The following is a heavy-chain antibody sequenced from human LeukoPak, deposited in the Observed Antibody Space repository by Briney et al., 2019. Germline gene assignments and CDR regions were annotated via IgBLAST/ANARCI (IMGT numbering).Heavy chain of an antibody. D-gene: IGHD3-22*01. J-gene: IGHJ4*02. Sequence: SEALSLTCTVSGGSISSYYWSWIRQPPGKGLEWIGYIYYSGSTNYNPSLKSRVTISVDTSKNQFSLKLSSVTAADTAVYYCARRPYDSSGYRRGGFDYWGQGTLVTVSS. V-gene: IGHV4-59*12. CDR2: IYYSGST. CDR3: ARRPYDSSGYRRGGFDY. CDR1: GGSISSYY.